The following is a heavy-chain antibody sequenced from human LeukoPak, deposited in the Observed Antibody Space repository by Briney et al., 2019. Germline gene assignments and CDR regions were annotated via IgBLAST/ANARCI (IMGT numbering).Heavy chain of an antibody. V-gene: IGHV3-23*01. J-gene: IGHJ4*02. Sequence: GGPLRLSCEASGFTFNTCAMSWVRQAPGKGLEWVAGLSGSGGSTNYADSVKGRFTISRDNAKNTLYLQMNSLRAEDTAVYFCAKRGVVIRVILVGFHKEAYYFDSWGQGVLVTVSS. CDR3: AKRGVVIRVILVGFHKEAYYFDS. CDR1: GFTFNTCA. D-gene: IGHD3-22*01. CDR2: LSGSGGST.